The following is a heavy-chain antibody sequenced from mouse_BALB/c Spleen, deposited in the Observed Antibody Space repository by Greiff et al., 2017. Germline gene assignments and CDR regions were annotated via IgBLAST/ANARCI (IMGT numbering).Heavy chain of an antibody. J-gene: IGHJ1*01. V-gene: IGHV5-6-5*01. D-gene: IGHD2-4*01. CDR2: ISSGGST. CDR1: GFTFSSYA. Sequence: EVKVEESGGGLVKPGGSLKLSCAASGFTFSSYAMSWVRQTPEKRLEWVASISSGGSTSYPDSVKGRFTISRDNARNILYLQMSSLRSEDTAMYYCARGIYYDYGYWYFDVWGAGTTVTVSS. CDR3: ARGIYYDYGYWYFDV.